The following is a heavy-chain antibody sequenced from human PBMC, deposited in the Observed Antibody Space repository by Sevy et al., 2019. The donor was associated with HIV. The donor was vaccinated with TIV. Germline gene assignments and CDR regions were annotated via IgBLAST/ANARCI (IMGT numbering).Heavy chain of an antibody. CDR3: AKDSGSSGWFGGGEIDP. CDR1: GFSFSSYG. D-gene: IGHD6-19*01. CDR2: ISYDGSNK. Sequence: GGSLRLSCAASGFSFSSYGMHWVGQAPGKGLEWVAVISYDGSNKYYADSVKGGFTISRDNSKNTLYLQMNSLGAEDTAVYYCAKDSGSSGWFGGGEIDPWGQGTLVTVSS. V-gene: IGHV3-30*18. J-gene: IGHJ5*02.